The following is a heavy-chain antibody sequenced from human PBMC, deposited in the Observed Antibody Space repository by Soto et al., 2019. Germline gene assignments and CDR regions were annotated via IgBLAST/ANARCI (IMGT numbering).Heavy chain of an antibody. CDR3: RCGNDDAFDI. CDR2: IIPILGIA. J-gene: IGHJ3*02. V-gene: IGHV1-69*02. CDR1: GGTFSSYT. D-gene: IGHD2-15*01. Sequence: QVQLVQSGAEVKKPGSSVKVSCKASGGTFSSYTISWVRQAPGQGLEWMERIIPILGIANYAQKFQGRVTITADKSTSTAYMQLSSLRSEDTAMYYCRCGNDDAFDIWGQGTMVTVSS.